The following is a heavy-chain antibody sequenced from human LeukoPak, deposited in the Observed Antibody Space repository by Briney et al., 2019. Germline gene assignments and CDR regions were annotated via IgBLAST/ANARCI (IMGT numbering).Heavy chain of an antibody. Sequence: SETLSLTCAVYGGSFSGYYWSWIRQPPGKGLEWIGEINHSGSTNYNPSLKSRVTISVDRSKNQFSLKLSSVTAADTAVYYCARGLDTQEPGADTYYYYGMDVWGQGTTVTVSS. J-gene: IGHJ6*02. D-gene: IGHD1-1*01. V-gene: IGHV4-34*01. CDR3: ARGLDTQEPGADTYYYYGMDV. CDR1: GGSFSGYY. CDR2: INHSGST.